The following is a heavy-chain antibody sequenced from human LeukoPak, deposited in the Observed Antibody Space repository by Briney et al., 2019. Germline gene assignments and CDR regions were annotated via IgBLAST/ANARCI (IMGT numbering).Heavy chain of an antibody. CDR3: ARGGYSSSSSWFDP. Sequence: SETLSLTCTVSGGSISSSSYYWGWIRQPPGKGLEWIGSIYYSGSTYYNPSLKSRVTISVDTSKNQFSLKPSSVTAADTAVYYCARGGYSSSSSWFDPWGQGTLVTVSS. CDR2: IYYSGST. CDR1: GGSISSSSYY. J-gene: IGHJ5*02. V-gene: IGHV4-39*07. D-gene: IGHD6-6*01.